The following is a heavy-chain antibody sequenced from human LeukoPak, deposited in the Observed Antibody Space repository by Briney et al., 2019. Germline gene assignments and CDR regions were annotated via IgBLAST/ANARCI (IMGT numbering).Heavy chain of an antibody. V-gene: IGHV3-9*01. J-gene: IGHJ6*04. D-gene: IGHD3-10*01. CDR2: ISWNSGSI. Sequence: PGGSLRLSCAASGFTFDDYAMHWVRQAPGKGLEWVSGISWNSGSIGYADSVKGRFTISRDNAKNSLYLQMNSLRAEDTALYYCAKDPHPYYGSGSFSMDVWGKGTTVTISS. CDR3: AKDPHPYYGSGSFSMDV. CDR1: GFTFDDYA.